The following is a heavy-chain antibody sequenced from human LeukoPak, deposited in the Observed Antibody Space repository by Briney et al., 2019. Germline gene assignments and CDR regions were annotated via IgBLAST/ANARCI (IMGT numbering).Heavy chain of an antibody. CDR1: GFTFSSYS. CDR2: ISSSSSTI. V-gene: IGHV3-48*01. CDR3: AKDRRWLLPLGAFDI. Sequence: GGSLRLSCAASGFTFSSYSMNWVRQAPGKGLEWVSYISSSSSTIYYADSVKGRFIISRDNAKNSLYLQMNSLRAEDTAVYYCAKDRRWLLPLGAFDIWGQGTMVTVSS. J-gene: IGHJ3*02. D-gene: IGHD3-22*01.